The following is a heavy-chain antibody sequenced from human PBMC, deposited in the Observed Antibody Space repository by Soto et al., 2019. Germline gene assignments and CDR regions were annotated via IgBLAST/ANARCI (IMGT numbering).Heavy chain of an antibody. CDR3: ARGNRGGYKAYSSSSREYYFDY. V-gene: IGHV4-59*01. CDR1: GGSISSYY. D-gene: IGHD6-6*01. CDR2: IYYSGST. J-gene: IGHJ4*02. Sequence: PSETLSLTCTVSGGSISSYYWSWIRQPPGKGLEWIGYIYYSGSTNYNPSLKSRVTISVDTSKNQFSLKLSSVTAADTAVYYCARGNRGGYKAYSSSSREYYFDYWGQGTLVTV.